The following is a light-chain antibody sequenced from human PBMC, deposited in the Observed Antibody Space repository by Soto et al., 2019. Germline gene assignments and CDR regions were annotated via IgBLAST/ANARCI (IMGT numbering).Light chain of an antibody. J-gene: IGLJ1*01. CDR2: DVN. CDR3: CSYAGSYDYV. V-gene: IGLV2-11*01. Sequence: QSVLTQPRSVSGSPGQSVTISCTVSSSDVGAYNYVSWYQHNTGKAPKLLIYDVNKRPSGVPDRFSGSKFGNTASLTISGLQADDEATFYCCSYAGSYDYVFGTGTKVTVL. CDR1: SSDVGAYNY.